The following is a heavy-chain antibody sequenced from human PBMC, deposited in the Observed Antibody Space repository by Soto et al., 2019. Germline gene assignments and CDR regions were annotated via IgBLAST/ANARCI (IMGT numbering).Heavy chain of an antibody. CDR3: AREPYCGGDCYYFDY. J-gene: IGHJ4*02. CDR1: GGSISSGGYY. Sequence: QVQLQESGPGLVKPSQTLSLTCTVSGGSISSGGYYWSWIRQHPGKGLEWIGYIYYSGSTYYNPSLKRRVTISVDTSKNQFSLKLSSVTAADTAVYYCAREPYCGGDCYYFDYWGQGTLVTVSS. D-gene: IGHD2-21*02. CDR2: IYYSGST. V-gene: IGHV4-31*03.